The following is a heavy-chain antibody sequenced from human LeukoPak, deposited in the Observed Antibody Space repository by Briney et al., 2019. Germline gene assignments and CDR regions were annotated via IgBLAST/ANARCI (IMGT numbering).Heavy chain of an antibody. J-gene: IGHJ4*02. V-gene: IGHV1-18*01. CDR1: GYTFNTYS. Sequence: GASVKVSCKTSGYTFNTYSINWVRQAPGQGLVWLGWVNTYKGDTKYTQKFQGRVTLTTDPSTSTVYMELTNLRSDDTAMYYCARGRAAADDFDSWGQGTLVTVSS. CDR2: VNTYKGDT. CDR3: ARGRAAADDFDS. D-gene: IGHD6-13*01.